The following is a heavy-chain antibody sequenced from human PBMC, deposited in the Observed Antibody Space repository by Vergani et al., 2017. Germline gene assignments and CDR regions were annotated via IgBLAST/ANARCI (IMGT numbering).Heavy chain of an antibody. D-gene: IGHD6-13*01. Sequence: QVQLQQWGAGLLKPSETLSLTCAVYGGSFSGYYWSWIRQPPGKGLEWIWEINHSGSTNYNPSLKSRVTISVDTSKNQFSLKLSSVTAADTAVYYCARVGMRIAAAVTGWGQGTLVTVSS. CDR1: GGSFSGYY. CDR2: INHSGST. V-gene: IGHV4-34*01. CDR3: ARVGMRIAAAVTG. J-gene: IGHJ4*02.